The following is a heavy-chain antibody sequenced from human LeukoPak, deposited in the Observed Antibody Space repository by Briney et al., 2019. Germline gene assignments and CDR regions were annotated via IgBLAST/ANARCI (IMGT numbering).Heavy chain of an antibody. J-gene: IGHJ4*02. CDR2: IKEDGSEK. CDR1: GLTFSNYW. Sequence: GGSLRLPCAASGLTFSNYWMSWVRQAPGKGLEWVANIKEDGSEKYYVDSMKGRFTISRDNAKNSLYLQMSSLRVEDTAVYYCARDRTGGYFDYWGQGTLVTVSS. D-gene: IGHD4-23*01. CDR3: ARDRTGGYFDY. V-gene: IGHV3-7*03.